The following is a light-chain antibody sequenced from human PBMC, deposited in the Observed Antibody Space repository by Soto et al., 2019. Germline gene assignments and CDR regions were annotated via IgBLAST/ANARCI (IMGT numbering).Light chain of an antibody. J-gene: IGKJ4*01. CDR2: DAS. V-gene: IGKV3-11*01. Sequence: EIVLTQSPATLSLSPGERATLSCRASQSVSSYLAWYKQTPGKAPRLLIYDASNRATGIPARFSGSGSGTDFTLTISSLEPEDFAVYYCQQRSNWPLTFGGGAKVEIK. CDR1: QSVSSY. CDR3: QQRSNWPLT.